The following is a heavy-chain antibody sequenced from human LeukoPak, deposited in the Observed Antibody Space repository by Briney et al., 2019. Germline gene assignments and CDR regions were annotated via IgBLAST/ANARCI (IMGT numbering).Heavy chain of an antibody. CDR2: IYYSGST. J-gene: IGHJ5*02. CDR1: GGSIRSYY. Sequence: SETLSLTCTVSGGSIRSYYWSWIRHPPGKGLEWIGYIYYSGSTNYNPSLKSRVTISEDTSKNQFSLKLSSVTAADTAVYYCAGVVEVPAATGLWFDPWGQGTLVTVSS. D-gene: IGHD2-2*01. V-gene: IGHV4-59*01. CDR3: AGVVEVPAATGLWFDP.